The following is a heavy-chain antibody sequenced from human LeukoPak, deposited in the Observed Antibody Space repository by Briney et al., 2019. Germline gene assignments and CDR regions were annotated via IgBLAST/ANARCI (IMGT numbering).Heavy chain of an antibody. J-gene: IGHJ3*02. CDR3: ARHKTGARGFDI. D-gene: IGHD3-10*01. CDR1: GGSISSSSYY. Sequence: SETLSLTCTVSGGSISSSSYYWGWIRQPPGKGLEWIGSIYYSGSTYYNPSLKSRLTISVDTSKDQFSLKLTSVTAADTAVFYCARHKTGARGFDIWGQGTMVTVSS. V-gene: IGHV4-39*01. CDR2: IYYSGST.